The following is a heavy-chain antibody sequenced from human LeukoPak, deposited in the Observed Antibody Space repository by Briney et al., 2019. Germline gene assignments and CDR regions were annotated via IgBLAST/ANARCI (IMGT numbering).Heavy chain of an antibody. V-gene: IGHV3-23*01. Sequence: GGSLRLSCAASGFTFSNYAMTWVRQASGKGLEWVSTISGSGGSTYYADSVEGRFTISRDNSKNTLYLQMNSLRAEDTAVYYCAKEVASGWYNWFDPWGQGTLVIVSS. CDR1: GFTFSNYA. J-gene: IGHJ5*02. CDR3: AKEVASGWYNWFDP. CDR2: ISGSGGST. D-gene: IGHD6-19*01.